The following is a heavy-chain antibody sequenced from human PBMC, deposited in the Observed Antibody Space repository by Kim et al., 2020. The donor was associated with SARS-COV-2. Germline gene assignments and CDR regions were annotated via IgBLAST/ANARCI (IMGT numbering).Heavy chain of an antibody. V-gene: IGHV3-30*04. Sequence: GGSLRLSCAASGFTFSSYAMHWVRQAPGKGLEWVAVISYDGSNKYYADSVKGRFTISRDNSKNTLYLQMNSLRAEDTAVYYCARGYDDSSGYGSVDYWGQGTLVTVSS. J-gene: IGHJ4*02. CDR2: ISYDGSNK. D-gene: IGHD3-22*01. CDR1: GFTFSSYA. CDR3: ARGYDDSSGYGSVDY.